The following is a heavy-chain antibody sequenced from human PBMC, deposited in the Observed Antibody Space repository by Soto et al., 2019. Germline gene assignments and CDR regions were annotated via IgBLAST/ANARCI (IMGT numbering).Heavy chain of an antibody. Sequence: GSRRLSCAASWFTFIRAYMNWFPQSPGKVLEWVGQIDSKLEADKTDFAAPVKGRFTHSRDDSINTVYLQMNGLEIEDTGMYYWVKRCNAVAHACFEYLGQGTLVNVS. V-gene: IGHV3-15*04. CDR3: VKRCNAVAHACFEY. CDR1: WFTFIRAY. J-gene: IGHJ4*02. D-gene: IGHD2-8*02. CDR2: IDSKLEADKT.